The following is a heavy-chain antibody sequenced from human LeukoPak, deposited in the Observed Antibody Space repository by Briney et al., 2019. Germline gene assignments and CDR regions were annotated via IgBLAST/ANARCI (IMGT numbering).Heavy chain of an antibody. D-gene: IGHD2-15*01. CDR3: VKIGGIAVVVAATREYNWFDP. CDR1: GFTFSSYA. V-gene: IGHV3-64D*06. Sequence: PGGSLRLSCSASGFTFSSYAMHWVRQAPGKGLEYVSAISSNGGSTYYADSVKGRFTISRDNSKNTLYLQMSSLRAEDTAVYYCVKIGGIAVVVAATREYNWFDPWGQGTLVTVSS. J-gene: IGHJ5*02. CDR2: ISSNGGST.